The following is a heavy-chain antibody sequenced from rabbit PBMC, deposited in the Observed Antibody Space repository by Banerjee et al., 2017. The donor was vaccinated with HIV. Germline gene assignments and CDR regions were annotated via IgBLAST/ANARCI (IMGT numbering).Heavy chain of an antibody. J-gene: IGHJ4*01. CDR1: GFDFSSYY. Sequence: QLKETGGGLVQPGGSLTLSCKASGFDFSSYYMSWVRQAPGKGLEWIGTIYAGKGRTYYASWVNGRFTISSDNAQNTVDLQMNSLTAVDRATYFCARGERFNYDDYGDYGYFNLWGPGTLVTVS. D-gene: IGHD2-1*01. CDR3: ARGERFNYDDYGDYGYFNL. V-gene: IGHV1S7*01. CDR2: IYAGKGRT.